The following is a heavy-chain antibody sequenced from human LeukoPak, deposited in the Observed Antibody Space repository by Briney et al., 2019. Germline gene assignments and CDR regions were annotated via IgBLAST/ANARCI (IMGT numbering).Heavy chain of an antibody. CDR3: ARGFGSSSRGGAFDI. CDR1: GFTFSSYD. Sequence: GGSLRLSCAASGFTFSSYDMHWVRQATXXXXEWVSAIGTAGDTYYPGSVKGRFTISRENAKNSLYLQMNSLRAGDTAVYYCARGFGSSSRGGAFDIWGQGTMVTASS. V-gene: IGHV3-13*01. D-gene: IGHD6-13*01. CDR2: IGTAGDT. J-gene: IGHJ3*02.